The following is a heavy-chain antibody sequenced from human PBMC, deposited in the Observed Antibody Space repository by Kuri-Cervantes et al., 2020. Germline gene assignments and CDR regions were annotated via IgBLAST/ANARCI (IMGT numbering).Heavy chain of an antibody. Sequence: LSLTGADSGFTGSSNYMSGVRQAPGKGLEWVSVISGSGGSTYYADSVKGRFTISRDNSKNTLYLQMNTLRAEDTAVYYCAKEALAYCGGDCYSPLDYWGQGTLVTVSS. V-gene: IGHV3-23*01. CDR2: ISGSGGST. D-gene: IGHD2-21*02. CDR1: GFTGSSNY. CDR3: AKEALAYCGGDCYSPLDY. J-gene: IGHJ4*02.